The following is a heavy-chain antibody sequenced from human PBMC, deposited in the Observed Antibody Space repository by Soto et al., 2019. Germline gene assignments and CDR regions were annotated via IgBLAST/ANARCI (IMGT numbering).Heavy chain of an antibody. CDR2: IYYSGST. D-gene: IGHD3-10*01. J-gene: IGHJ4*02. CDR3: AFSVRGVIITYFDY. Sequence: SETLSLTCTVSGGSISSGGYYWSWIRQHPGKGLEWIGYIYYSGSTYYNPSLKSRVTISVDTSKNQFSLKLSSVTAEDTAVYYCAFSVRGVIITYFDYWGQGTLVTVSS. V-gene: IGHV4-31*03. CDR1: GGSISSGGYY.